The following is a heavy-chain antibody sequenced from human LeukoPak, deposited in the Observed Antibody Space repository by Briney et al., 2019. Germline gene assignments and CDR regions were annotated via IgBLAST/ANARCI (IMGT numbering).Heavy chain of an antibody. J-gene: IGHJ6*02. CDR1: GFTFDDYA. D-gene: IGHD3-10*01. CDR3: AKDIGWGNDGSESSYGRDV. Sequence: GGSLRLSCAASGFTFDDYAMHWVRQAPGKGLEWVSGISWNSGSIGYADSVKGRFTISRDNAKNSLYLQMNSLRAEDTALYYCAKDIGWGNDGSESSYGRDVWGQGTTVTVSS. CDR2: ISWNSGSI. V-gene: IGHV3-9*01.